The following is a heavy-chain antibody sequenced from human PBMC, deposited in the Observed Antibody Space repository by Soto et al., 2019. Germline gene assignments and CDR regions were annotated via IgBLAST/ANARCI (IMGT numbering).Heavy chain of an antibody. CDR3: AKRSHHADFDI. Sequence: GSLRLSCAASGFSFSSYEMNWVRQAPGKGLEWVSHISTSGSSIYYADSVKGRFSISRDNAKNSLYLEMNSLRAEDTAVYYCAKRSHHADFDIWGQGTLVTVSS. D-gene: IGHD1-26*01. CDR2: ISTSGSSI. V-gene: IGHV3-48*03. CDR1: GFSFSSYE. J-gene: IGHJ4*02.